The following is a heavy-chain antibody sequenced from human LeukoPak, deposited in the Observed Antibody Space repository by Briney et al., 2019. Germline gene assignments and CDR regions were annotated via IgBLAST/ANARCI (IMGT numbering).Heavy chain of an antibody. J-gene: IGHJ2*01. Sequence: SETLSLTCTVSGYSISSSNYWSWIRQPPGKGLEWIGYIYYSGSTNYNPSLKSRVTISVDTSKNQFSLKLSSVTTADTAVYYCARDSTLFGYFDLWGRGTLVTVSS. CDR2: IYYSGST. D-gene: IGHD2-21*01. CDR1: GYSISSSNY. V-gene: IGHV4-59*01. CDR3: ARDSTLFGYFDL.